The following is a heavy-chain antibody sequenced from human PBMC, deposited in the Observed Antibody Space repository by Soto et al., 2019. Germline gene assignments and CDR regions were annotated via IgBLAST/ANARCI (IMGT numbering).Heavy chain of an antibody. Sequence: QVQLVQSGAEVKKPGSSVKVSCKASGGTFSSYTISWVRQAPGQGLEWMGRIIPILGIANYAQKFQGRVTITADKSTSTAYIELSSLRSEDTAVYYCARGWSKVRDYYYYGMDVWGQGTTVTVSS. V-gene: IGHV1-69*02. CDR2: IIPILGIA. CDR1: GGTFSSYT. CDR3: ARGWSKVRDYYYYGMDV. J-gene: IGHJ6*02. D-gene: IGHD3-10*01.